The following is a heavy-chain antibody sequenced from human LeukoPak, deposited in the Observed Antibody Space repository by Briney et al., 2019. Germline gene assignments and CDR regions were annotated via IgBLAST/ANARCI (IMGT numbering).Heavy chain of an antibody. Sequence: ASVKVSCKASGGTFSSYAISWVRQAPGQGLEWMGRIIPIFGTANYAQKFQGRVTITTDESTSTAYMELSSLRSEDTAVYYCARTYDSSGYYTPPDAFDIWGQGTMVTVSS. CDR3: ARTYDSSGYYTPPDAFDI. J-gene: IGHJ3*02. D-gene: IGHD3-22*01. CDR2: IIPIFGTA. V-gene: IGHV1-69*05. CDR1: GGTFSSYA.